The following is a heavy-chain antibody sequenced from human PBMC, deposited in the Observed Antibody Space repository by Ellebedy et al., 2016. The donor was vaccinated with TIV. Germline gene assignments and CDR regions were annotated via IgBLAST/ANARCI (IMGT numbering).Heavy chain of an antibody. D-gene: IGHD3-10*01. CDR3: TTGDSITMVRGDNPFDY. Sequence: GESLKISCAASGFTFSNAWMSWVRQAPGKGLEWVGRIKSKTDGGTTDYAAPVKGRFTISRDDSKNTLYLQMNSLKTEDTAVYYCTTGDSITMVRGDNPFDYWGQGTLVTVSS. CDR2: IKSKTDGGTT. J-gene: IGHJ4*02. CDR1: GFTFSNAW. V-gene: IGHV3-15*01.